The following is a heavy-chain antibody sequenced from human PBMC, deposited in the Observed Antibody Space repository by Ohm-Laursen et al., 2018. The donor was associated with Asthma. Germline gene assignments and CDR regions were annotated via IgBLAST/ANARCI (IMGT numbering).Heavy chain of an antibody. Sequence: SLRLSCSASGFSFSSYWMHWVRQAPGKGLEWVSQIRSDGSFIRYAGSVQGRFTISRDNAKNTLYLQMNSLRAEDTAVYYCATGDGGSGSWGQGTLVTVSS. CDR2: IRSDGSFI. J-gene: IGHJ4*02. CDR1: GFSFSSYW. CDR3: ATGDGGSGS. V-gene: IGHV3-74*01. D-gene: IGHD3-10*01.